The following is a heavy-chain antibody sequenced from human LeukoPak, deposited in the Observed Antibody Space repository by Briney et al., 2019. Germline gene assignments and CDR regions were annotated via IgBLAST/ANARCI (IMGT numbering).Heavy chain of an antibody. D-gene: IGHD3-3*01. J-gene: IGHJ4*02. Sequence: SKTLSLTCTVSGGSISSYYWNWIRQPPGKGLEWIGYIYYSGSTNYNPSLKSRITMSVDTSKNQFSLKLSSVTAADTAVYYCSTLESAYSDYWGQGTQVTVSS. V-gene: IGHV4-59*01. CDR1: GGSISSYY. CDR3: STLESAYSDY. CDR2: IYYSGST.